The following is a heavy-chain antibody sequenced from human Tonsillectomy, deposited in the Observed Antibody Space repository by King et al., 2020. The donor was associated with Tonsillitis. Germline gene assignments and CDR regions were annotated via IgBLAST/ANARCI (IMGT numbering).Heavy chain of an antibody. V-gene: IGHV5-51*01. CDR2: IYPGDSDT. J-gene: IGHJ2*01. D-gene: IGHD2-15*01. CDR1: GYSFTSYW. Sequence: QLVQSGAEVKKPGESLKISCKGSGYSFTSYWIGWVRQMPGKGLEWMGIIYPGDSDTRYSPSFQGQVTISADKAISTAYLQWNSLKASDSAMYYCERLLHDQDNGGSPDPAYDSYFDLWGRGTLVTVSS. CDR3: ERLLHDQDNGGSPDPAYDSYFDL.